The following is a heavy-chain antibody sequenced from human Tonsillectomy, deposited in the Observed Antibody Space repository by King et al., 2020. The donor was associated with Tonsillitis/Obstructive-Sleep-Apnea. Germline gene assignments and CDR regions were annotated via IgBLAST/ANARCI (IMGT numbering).Heavy chain of an antibody. CDR1: GFTFSDYA. CDR2: ISYHGRNE. J-gene: IGHJ6*03. CDR3: AGTFRLIYYYMDV. V-gene: IGHV3-30*01. Sequence: VQLVESGGGVVQPGRSLRLSCAASGFTFSDYAFHWVRQAPGKGLEWVAVISYHGRNEYYADSVKGRFTISRDISNNTLFLQMNSLRPEDTAVYYCAGTFRLIYYYMDVWGKGTTVTVSS.